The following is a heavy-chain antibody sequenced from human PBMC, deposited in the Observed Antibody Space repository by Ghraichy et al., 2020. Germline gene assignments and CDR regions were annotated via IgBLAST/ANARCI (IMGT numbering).Heavy chain of an antibody. CDR2: INHSGST. Sequence: SETLSLTCAVYGGSFSGYYWSWIRQPPGKGLEWIGEINHSGSTNYNPSLKSRVTISVDTSKNQFSLKLSSVTAADTAVYYCARGGRLIVVVPAAPRRPHYGMDVWGQGTTVTVSS. D-gene: IGHD2-2*01. V-gene: IGHV4-34*01. J-gene: IGHJ6*02. CDR3: ARGGRLIVVVPAAPRRPHYGMDV. CDR1: GGSFSGYY.